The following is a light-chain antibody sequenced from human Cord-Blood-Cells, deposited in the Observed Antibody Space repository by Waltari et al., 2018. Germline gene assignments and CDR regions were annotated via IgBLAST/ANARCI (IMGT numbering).Light chain of an antibody. CDR1: SSDVGRYNL. CDR3: CSYAGSSTFV. V-gene: IGLV2-23*03. J-gene: IGLJ1*01. CDR2: EGS. Sequence: QSALTQPASASGSPGQSITISCTGTSSDVGRYNLASWYQQHPGKAPKLMIDEGSKRPSGVSNRFSGSKSGNTASLTISGLQAEDEADYYCCSYAGSSTFVFGTGTKVTVL.